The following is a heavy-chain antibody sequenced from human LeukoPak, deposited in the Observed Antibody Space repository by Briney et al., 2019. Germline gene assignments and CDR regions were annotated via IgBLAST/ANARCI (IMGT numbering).Heavy chain of an antibody. V-gene: IGHV3-7*01. CDR1: GFTLSSYW. CDR2: IKQDGSEK. Sequence: GGSLRLSCAASGFTLSSYWMSWVRQAPGKGLEWVANIKQDGSEKYYVDSVKGRFTISRDNAKNSLYLQMNSLRAEDTAVYYCARVGRWLRFLFDYWGQGTLVTVSS. D-gene: IGHD5-12*01. J-gene: IGHJ4*02. CDR3: ARVGRWLRFLFDY.